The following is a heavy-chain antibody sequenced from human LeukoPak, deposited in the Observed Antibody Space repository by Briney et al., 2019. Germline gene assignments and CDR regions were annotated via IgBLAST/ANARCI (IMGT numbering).Heavy chain of an antibody. J-gene: IGHJ4*02. CDR3: ARSRGLYDFWSGYYTDYFDY. CDR2: IKQGGSET. V-gene: IGHV3-7*03. CDR1: GFTFSGYS. D-gene: IGHD3-3*01. Sequence: GGSLRLSCAASGFTFSGYSMSWVRQAPGKGLEWVAHIKQGGSETSYVDSVKGRFTISRDNAKNSLYLQMNSLRAEDTAVYYCARSRGLYDFWSGYYTDYFDYWGQGTLVTVSS.